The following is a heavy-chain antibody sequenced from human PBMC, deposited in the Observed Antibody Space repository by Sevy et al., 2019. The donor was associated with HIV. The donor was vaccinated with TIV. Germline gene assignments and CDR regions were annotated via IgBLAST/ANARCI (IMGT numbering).Heavy chain of an antibody. D-gene: IGHD5-12*01. V-gene: IGHV3-74*01. CDR1: GFTFSSYW. CDR3: ARGARWLQFYYYYGMDV. J-gene: IGHJ6*02. Sequence: GGSLRLSCAASGFTFSSYWMHWVRQAPGKGLVWVSRINSDGSSTSYADSVKGRFTISRDNAKNTLYLQMNSLRAEDTAVYYCARGARWLQFYYYYGMDVWGQRTTVTVSS. CDR2: INSDGSST.